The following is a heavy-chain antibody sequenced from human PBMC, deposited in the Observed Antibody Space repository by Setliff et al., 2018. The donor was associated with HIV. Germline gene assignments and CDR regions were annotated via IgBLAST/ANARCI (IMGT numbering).Heavy chain of an antibody. D-gene: IGHD3-22*01. CDR3: ARGATYYYDSSGYYSLLADAFDI. J-gene: IGHJ3*02. CDR1: GGSFSSYG. Sequence: SVKVSCKASGGSFSSYGINWLRQAPGQGLEWMGGIIPILGIKKYAQKFQGRVTITADKSTSTAYMELSSLRSEDTAVYYCARGATYYYDSSGYYSLLADAFDIWGQGTMVTVSS. V-gene: IGHV1-69*10. CDR2: IIPILGIK.